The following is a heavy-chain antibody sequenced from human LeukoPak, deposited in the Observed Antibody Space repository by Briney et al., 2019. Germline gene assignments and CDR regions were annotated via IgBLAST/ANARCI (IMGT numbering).Heavy chain of an antibody. CDR2: IYYSGIT. D-gene: IGHD3-10*01. CDR3: ARDSSPMVLYYYGMDV. Sequence: PSETLSLTCTVSGGSISSYYWSWIRQPPGKGLEWIGYIYYSGITNYNPSLKSRVTISVDTSKNQFSLKLSSVTAADTAVYYCARDSSPMVLYYYGMDVWGQGTTVTVSS. J-gene: IGHJ6*02. V-gene: IGHV4-59*01. CDR1: GGSISSYY.